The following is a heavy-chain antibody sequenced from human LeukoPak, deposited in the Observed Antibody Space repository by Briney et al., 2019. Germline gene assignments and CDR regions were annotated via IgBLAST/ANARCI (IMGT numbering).Heavy chain of an antibody. Sequence: PSETLSLTCAVYGGSFSGYYWSWIRQPPGKGLEWIGEINHSGSTNYNPSLKSRVTMSVDTSKNQFSLKLSSVTAADTAVYYCARLCSSTSCPTRAFDIWGQGTMVTVSS. CDR1: GGSFSGYY. CDR2: INHSGST. D-gene: IGHD2-2*01. J-gene: IGHJ3*02. CDR3: ARLCSSTSCPTRAFDI. V-gene: IGHV4-34*01.